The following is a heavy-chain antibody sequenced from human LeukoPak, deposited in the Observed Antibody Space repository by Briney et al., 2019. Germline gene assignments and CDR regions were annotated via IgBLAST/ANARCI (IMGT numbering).Heavy chain of an antibody. Sequence: GGSLRLSCAAPGFTFSSYSMNWVRQAPGKGLEWVSSISSSSSYIYYADSVKGRFTISRDNAKNSLYLQMNSLRAEDTAVYYCAGTPICYGSGSYQWGQGTLVTVSS. CDR1: GFTFSSYS. CDR2: ISSSSSYI. V-gene: IGHV3-21*01. CDR3: AGTPICYGSGSYQ. J-gene: IGHJ4*02. D-gene: IGHD3-10*01.